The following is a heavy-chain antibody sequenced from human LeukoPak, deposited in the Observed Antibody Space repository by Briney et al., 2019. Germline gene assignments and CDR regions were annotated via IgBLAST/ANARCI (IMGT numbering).Heavy chain of an antibody. CDR1: GYTFTSYG. Sequence: ASVKVSCKASGYTFTSYGISWVRQAPGQGLEWMGWISAYNGNTNYAQKFQGRVTMTRDTSISTAYMELSRLRSDDTAVYYCARRSSSWYGVGFDYWGQRTLVTVSS. D-gene: IGHD6-13*01. CDR3: ARRSSSWYGVGFDY. J-gene: IGHJ4*02. CDR2: ISAYNGNT. V-gene: IGHV1-18*01.